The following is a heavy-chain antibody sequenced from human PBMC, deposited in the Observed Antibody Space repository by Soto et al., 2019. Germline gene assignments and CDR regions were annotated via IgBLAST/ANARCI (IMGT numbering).Heavy chain of an antibody. CDR3: ATDLIAVATRY. CDR2: INASGGST. CDR1: GYTFTSYY. D-gene: IGHD6-19*01. Sequence: QVQLVQSGAEVKKPGASVKVSCKASGYTFTSYYMHWVRQAPGQGLEWMGIINASGGSTSYAQKFQERVTMSRHTSTSTVYGELSSLRSEDTGVYYCATDLIAVATRYWGQGTLVTVSS. J-gene: IGHJ4*02. V-gene: IGHV1-46*01.